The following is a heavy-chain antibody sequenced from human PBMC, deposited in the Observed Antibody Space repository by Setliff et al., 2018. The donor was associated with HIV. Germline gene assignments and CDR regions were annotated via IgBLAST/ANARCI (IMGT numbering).Heavy chain of an antibody. D-gene: IGHD3-10*01. Sequence: SETLSLTCTVSGGSISSGYYWGWIRQPPGKGLECIGYIFYSGSTNYNPSLKSRVTISVDTSKNQFSLKLSSATAADTAVYYCAREIGDGSGTLNAFDIWGQGTMVTVSS. CDR2: IFYSGST. V-gene: IGHV4-61*01. J-gene: IGHJ3*02. CDR3: AREIGDGSGTLNAFDI. CDR1: GGSISSGYY.